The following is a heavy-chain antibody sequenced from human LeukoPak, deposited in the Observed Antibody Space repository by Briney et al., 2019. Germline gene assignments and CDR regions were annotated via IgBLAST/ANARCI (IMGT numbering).Heavy chain of an antibody. Sequence: PSETLSLTCTVSDGSISSSFYYWNWIRQPPGKGLEWIGYISYSGSTYYNPSLKSRVTISVDTSKNQFSLKLSSVTAADTAVYYCVRSLGGTYPFDFDFWGQGTLVTVSS. J-gene: IGHJ4*02. CDR1: DGSISSSFYY. V-gene: IGHV4-30-4*08. D-gene: IGHD3-16*01. CDR3: VRSLGGTYPFDFDF. CDR2: ISYSGST.